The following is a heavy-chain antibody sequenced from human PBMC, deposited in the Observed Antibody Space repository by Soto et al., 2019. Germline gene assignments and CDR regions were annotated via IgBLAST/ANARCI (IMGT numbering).Heavy chain of an antibody. CDR1: GGSISSYY. D-gene: IGHD3-16*01. V-gene: IGHV4-59*01. Sequence: SETLSLTCTVSGGSISSYYWSWIRQPPGKGLEWIGYIYHSGSTNYNPSLKSRVTISVDTSKNQFSLNLSSVTAADTAMYYCASYEFGDYVVYWGQGTLVTVYS. CDR3: ASYEFGDYVVY. J-gene: IGHJ4*02. CDR2: IYHSGST.